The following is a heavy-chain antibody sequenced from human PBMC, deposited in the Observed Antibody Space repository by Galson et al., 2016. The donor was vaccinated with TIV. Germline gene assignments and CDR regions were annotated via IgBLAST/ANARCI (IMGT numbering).Heavy chain of an antibody. J-gene: IGHJ6*03. D-gene: IGHD5-24*01. CDR3: AKDGDDNSFVHLFYYYMDV. CDR1: GFTFSNFG. CDR2: IRYDGSSK. Sequence: SLRLSCATSGFTFSNFGMHWVRQAPGKGLEWVAFIRYDGSSKYFADSVKGRFTISRDNSKNTLYLQMNSLRAEDTAVFYCAKDGDDNSFVHLFYYYMDVWGKGTTVTASS. V-gene: IGHV3-30*02.